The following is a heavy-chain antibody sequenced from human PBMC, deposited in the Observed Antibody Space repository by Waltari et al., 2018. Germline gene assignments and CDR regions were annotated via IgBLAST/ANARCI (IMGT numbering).Heavy chain of an antibody. CDR3: ARSYSGSYSSEEAFDI. CDR1: GGSFSGYY. CDR2: INHSGST. J-gene: IGHJ3*02. D-gene: IGHD1-26*01. Sequence: QVQLQQWGAGLLKPSETLSLTCAVYGGSFSGYYWSWSRQPPGKGLEWSGEINHSGSTNYNPSLNSRVTISVDTSKNQFSLKLSSVTAADTAVYYCARSYSGSYSSEEAFDIWGQGTMVTVSS. V-gene: IGHV4-34*01.